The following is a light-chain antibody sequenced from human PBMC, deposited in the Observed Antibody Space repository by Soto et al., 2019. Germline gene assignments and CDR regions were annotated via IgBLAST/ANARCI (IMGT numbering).Light chain of an antibody. CDR2: AAS. CDR1: QSISTY. Sequence: DIPMTQSPSSLSASVGDRVTVACRASQSISTYLTWYQQKPGKAPELLIYAASNLQRGVPSRFSGSGSGTDFTLPIFSLEPEDSATYYCQQSYRFPWTLGQGIRVEI. V-gene: IGKV1-39*01. J-gene: IGKJ1*01. CDR3: QQSYRFPWT.